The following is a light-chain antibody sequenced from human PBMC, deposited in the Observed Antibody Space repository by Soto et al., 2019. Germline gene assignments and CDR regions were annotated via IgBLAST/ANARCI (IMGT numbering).Light chain of an antibody. CDR1: QSIGTY. V-gene: IGKV3-15*01. Sequence: ETVMTQSPPTLPLSPGERAIVSCRASQSIGTYLAWYQQKRGQSPRLLIYDASTRATGIPARFSGSGSGTEFTLTINSLQPDDFATYYCQHYNSYSEAFGQGTKVDIK. CDR3: QHYNSYSEA. J-gene: IGKJ1*01. CDR2: DAS.